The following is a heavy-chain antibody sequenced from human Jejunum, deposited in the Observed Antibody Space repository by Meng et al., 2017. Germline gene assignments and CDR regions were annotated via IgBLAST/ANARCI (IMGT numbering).Heavy chain of an antibody. V-gene: IGHV3-23*01. CDR3: AKEGYRTSWYLHFAH. J-gene: IGHJ4*02. Sequence: GESLKISCAASGLTFSSYAMTWVRQAPGKGLEWVSTISESDGSRYYADSVRGRFTISRDNSKNTLYLQMNSLRAEDTAVYYCAKEGYRTSWYLHFAHWGQGNLV. CDR1: GLTFSSYA. D-gene: IGHD6-13*01. CDR2: ISESDGSR.